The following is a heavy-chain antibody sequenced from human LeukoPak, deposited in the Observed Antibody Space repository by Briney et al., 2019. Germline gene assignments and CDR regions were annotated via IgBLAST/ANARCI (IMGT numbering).Heavy chain of an antibody. D-gene: IGHD5-24*01. V-gene: IGHV3-74*01. CDR2: INSDGGST. CDR3: ARRIQGMAPYYFDY. J-gene: IGHJ4*02. CDR1: GFTFSSYW. Sequence: GGSLRLSCTASGFTFSSYWMHWVRQAPGKGLVWVSRINSDGGSTSYADSVKGRFTISRDNAKNTLYLQMDSLRAEDTAVYYRARRIQGMAPYYFDYWGQGTLVTVSS.